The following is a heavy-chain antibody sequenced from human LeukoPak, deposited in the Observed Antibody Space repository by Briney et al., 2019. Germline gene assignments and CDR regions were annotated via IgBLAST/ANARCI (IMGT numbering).Heavy chain of an antibody. CDR3: ARDQTYYVSSGYYYVTYLQH. CDR1: GASISSSY. J-gene: IGHJ1*01. V-gene: IGHV4-4*07. D-gene: IGHD3-22*01. Sequence: SETLSLTCTVSGASISSSYCTWIRQSAGEGLECIGRMSSGGSTTYNPSFKGRVTMSLDTSKRQFSLNLSSVTAADTAVYYCARDQTYYVSSGYYYVTYLQHWGQGIPVTVSS. CDR2: MSSGGST.